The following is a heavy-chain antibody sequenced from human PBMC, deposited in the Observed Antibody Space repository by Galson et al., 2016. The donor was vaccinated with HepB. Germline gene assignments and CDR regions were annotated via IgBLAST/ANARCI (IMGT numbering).Heavy chain of an antibody. Sequence: FLRLSCAASGFTFSSDYMLWARQAPGKGLEWVANINRDGSTKNYADSVRGRFTISRDNAQNSLYLQMNSLRVEDTAVYYCVRDPYGGYGYWGQGTLVTVSS. CDR1: GFTFSSDY. D-gene: IGHD4/OR15-4a*01. V-gene: IGHV3-7*01. CDR2: INRDGSTK. CDR3: VRDPYGGYGY. J-gene: IGHJ4*02.